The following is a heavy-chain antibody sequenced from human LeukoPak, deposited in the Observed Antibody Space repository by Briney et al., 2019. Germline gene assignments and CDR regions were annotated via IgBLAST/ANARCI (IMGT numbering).Heavy chain of an antibody. CDR2: IIPIFGTA. CDR3: AIYYDFWSGYSSNRLFDP. V-gene: IGHV1-69*01. J-gene: IGHJ5*02. Sequence: SVKVSCKASGGTFSSYAISWVRQAPGQGLEWMGGIIPIFGTANYTQKFQGRVTITADESTSTAYMELSSLRSEDTAVYYCAIYYDFWSGYSSNRLFDPWGQGTLVTVSS. CDR1: GGTFSSYA. D-gene: IGHD3-3*01.